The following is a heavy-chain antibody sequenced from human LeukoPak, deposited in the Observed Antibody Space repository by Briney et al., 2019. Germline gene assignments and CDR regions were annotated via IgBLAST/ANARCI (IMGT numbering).Heavy chain of an antibody. V-gene: IGHV4-30-4*08. CDR2: IYYSGST. CDR3: ARVRSSTSFDDYADY. CDR1: GGSISSGDYY. J-gene: IGHJ4*02. Sequence: PSQTLSLTCTVSGGSISSGDYYWSWIRQPPGKGLEWIVYIYYSGSTYYNPSLKRRVTISVDTSKNQFSLKLSSVTAADTAVYYCARVRSSTSFDDYADYWGQGTLVTVSS. D-gene: IGHD2-2*01.